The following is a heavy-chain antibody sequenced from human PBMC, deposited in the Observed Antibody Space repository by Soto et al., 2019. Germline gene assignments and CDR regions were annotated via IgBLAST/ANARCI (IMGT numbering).Heavy chain of an antibody. CDR2: IIPIFGTA. Sequence: QVQLVQSGAEVKKPGSSVKVSCKASGGTFSSYAISWVRQAPGQGLEWMGGIIPIFGTANYAQKFQGRVTITADESTSTAFMELSSLRSEDTAVYYCASLNLGYCSGGSCPRFDYWGQGTLVTVSS. D-gene: IGHD2-15*01. CDR1: GGTFSSYA. CDR3: ASLNLGYCSGGSCPRFDY. V-gene: IGHV1-69*01. J-gene: IGHJ4*02.